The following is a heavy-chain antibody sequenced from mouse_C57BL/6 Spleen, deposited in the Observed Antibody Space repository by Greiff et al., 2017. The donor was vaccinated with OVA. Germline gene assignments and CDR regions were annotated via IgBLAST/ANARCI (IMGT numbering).Heavy chain of an antibody. Sequence: EVMLVESGGGLVQPGGSLSLSCAASGLTFTDYYMSWVRQPPGKALEWLGFIRNKANGYTTEYSASVKGRFTISRDNSQSILYLQMNALRAEDSATYYCARYYYGSSYFDYWGQGTTLTVSS. J-gene: IGHJ2*01. V-gene: IGHV7-3*01. CDR3: ARYYYGSSYFDY. D-gene: IGHD1-1*01. CDR1: GLTFTDYY. CDR2: IRNKANGYTT.